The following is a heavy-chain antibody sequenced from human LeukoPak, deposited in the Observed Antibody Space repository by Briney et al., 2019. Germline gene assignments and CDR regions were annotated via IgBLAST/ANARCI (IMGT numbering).Heavy chain of an antibody. J-gene: IGHJ4*02. CDR1: GFTFSSYA. CDR3: AILPGYSSSWYEVDY. Sequence: GGSLRLSCAASGFTFSSYAMSWVRQAPGKGLEWVSGISGSGGSTYYADSVKGRFTISRDNSKNTLYLQMNSPRAEDTAIYYCAILPGYSSSWYEVDYWGQGTLVTVSS. CDR2: ISGSGGST. D-gene: IGHD6-13*01. V-gene: IGHV3-23*01.